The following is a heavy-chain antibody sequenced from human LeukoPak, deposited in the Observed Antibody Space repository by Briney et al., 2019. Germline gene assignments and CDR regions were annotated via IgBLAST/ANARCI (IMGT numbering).Heavy chain of an antibody. CDR1: GGSISSYY. CDR2: IYYSGST. J-gene: IGHJ4*02. V-gene: IGHV4-59*08. D-gene: IGHD3-22*01. Sequence: KTSETLSLTCTVSGGSISSYYWSWIRQPPGKGLEWIGYIYYSGSTNYSPSLKSRVTISVDTSKNQFSLKLSSVTAADTAVYYCARSKSMIVDYWGQGTLVTVSS. CDR3: ARSKSMIVDY.